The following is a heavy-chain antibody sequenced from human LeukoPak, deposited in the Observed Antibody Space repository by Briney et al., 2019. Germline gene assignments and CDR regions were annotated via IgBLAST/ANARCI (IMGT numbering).Heavy chain of an antibody. CDR3: ARDKGPYWYFDL. CDR1: GFTVSSNH. V-gene: IGHV4-59*02. CDR2: IYYSGRT. J-gene: IGHJ2*01. Sequence: GSLRLSCAVSGFTVSSNHMSWIRQPPGKGLEWIGNIYYSGRTDYNPSLKSRVTISVDTSKNQISLRLSSVTAADTAVYHCARDKGPYWYFDLWGRGTLVTVSS.